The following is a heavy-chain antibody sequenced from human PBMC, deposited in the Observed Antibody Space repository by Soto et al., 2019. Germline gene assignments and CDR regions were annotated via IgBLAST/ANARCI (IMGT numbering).Heavy chain of an antibody. CDR3: ARGKMIVVVTDYGMDV. D-gene: IGHD3-22*01. CDR2: INPNSGGT. V-gene: IGHV1-2*04. CDR1: GYTFTGYY. J-gene: IGHJ6*02. Sequence: QVQLVQSGAEVKKPGASVKVSCKASGYTFTGYYMHWVRQAPGQGLEWMGWINPNSGGTNYAQKFQGWVTMTRDTSISTADMELSRLRSDDTAVYYCARGKMIVVVTDYGMDVWGQGTTVTVSS.